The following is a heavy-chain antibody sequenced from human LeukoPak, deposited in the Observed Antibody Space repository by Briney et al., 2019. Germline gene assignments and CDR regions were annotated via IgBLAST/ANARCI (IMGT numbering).Heavy chain of an antibody. Sequence: GGSLRLSCAASGFTFSSYEMNWVRQAPGKGLEWVSYISSSGSTIYYADSVKGRFTISRDNAKNSLHLQMNSLRAEDTAVYYCARFYGDETYFDYWGQGTLVTVSS. D-gene: IGHD4-17*01. J-gene: IGHJ4*02. CDR2: ISSSGSTI. CDR3: ARFYGDETYFDY. V-gene: IGHV3-48*03. CDR1: GFTFSSYE.